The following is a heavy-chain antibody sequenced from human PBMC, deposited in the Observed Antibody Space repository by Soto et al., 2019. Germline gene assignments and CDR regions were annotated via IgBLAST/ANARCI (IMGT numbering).Heavy chain of an antibody. CDR3: ARGLEMAPFAFDI. J-gene: IGHJ3*02. D-gene: IGHD5-12*01. V-gene: IGHV1-69*02. Sequence: QVQLVQSGAEVKKPGSSVKVSCKASGGTFSSYTISWVRQAPGQGLEWMGRIIPILGIANYAQKFQGRVTITADKPTSTAYMELSSLRSEDTAVYYWARGLEMAPFAFDIWGQGTMVTVSS. CDR2: IIPILGIA. CDR1: GGTFSSYT.